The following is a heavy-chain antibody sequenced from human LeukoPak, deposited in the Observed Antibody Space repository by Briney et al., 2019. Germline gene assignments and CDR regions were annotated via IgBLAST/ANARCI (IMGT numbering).Heavy chain of an antibody. CDR2: IYPGDSDT. J-gene: IGHJ4*02. CDR3: ARRGYCGGDSDSDY. V-gene: IGHV5-51*01. Sequence: GESLKISCKGSGYSFATHWIGWVRQMPGKGLEWMGIIYPGDSDTRYSPSFQGQVTISADKSISTAFLQWSSLKASDTAMYYCARRGYCGGDSDSDYWGQGTLVTVSS. CDR1: GYSFATHW. D-gene: IGHD2-21*01.